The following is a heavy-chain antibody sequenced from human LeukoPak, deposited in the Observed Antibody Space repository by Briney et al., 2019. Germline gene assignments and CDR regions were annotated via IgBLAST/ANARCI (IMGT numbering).Heavy chain of an antibody. D-gene: IGHD3-10*01. CDR1: GFSFSSYA. V-gene: IGHV3-23*01. J-gene: IGHJ3*02. CDR2: ISKSGDST. CDR3: ANSYGSGTNAFDI. Sequence: GGSLRLSCAASGFSFSSYAMSWVRQAPGKGLEWVSAISKSGDSTFYADSVKGRFTISRDNSQNTLYLQMNSLRAEDTAVYYCANSYGSGTNAFDIWGQGTMVTVSS.